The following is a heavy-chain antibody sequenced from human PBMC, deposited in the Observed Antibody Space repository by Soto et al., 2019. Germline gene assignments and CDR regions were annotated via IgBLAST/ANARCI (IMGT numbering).Heavy chain of an antibody. V-gene: IGHV4-59*08. D-gene: IGHD2-2*01. CDR2: IYYSGST. J-gene: IGHJ5*02. CDR3: ARGGYCSSTSCSGYNWFDP. Sequence: SETLSLTCTVSGGSISSYYWSWIRQPPGKGLEWIGYIYYSGSTNYNPSLKRRVTISVDTSKNQFSLKLSSVTAGDTAVYYCARGGYCSSTSCSGYNWFDPWGQGTLVTVSS. CDR1: GGSISSYY.